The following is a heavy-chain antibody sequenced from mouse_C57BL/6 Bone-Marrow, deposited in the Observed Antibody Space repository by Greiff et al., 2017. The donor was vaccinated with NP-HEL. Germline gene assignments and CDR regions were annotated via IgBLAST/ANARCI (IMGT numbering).Heavy chain of an antibody. J-gene: IGHJ2*01. Sequence: VQLQQSGPELVKPGASVKISCKASGYTFTDYYMNWVKQSHGKSLEWIGDINPNNGGTSYNQKFKGKAILTVDKSSSTAYMELRSLTSEDSAVYYCARLNYWGQGTTLTVSS. CDR3: ARLNY. CDR1: GYTFTDYY. CDR2: INPNNGGT. V-gene: IGHV1-26*01.